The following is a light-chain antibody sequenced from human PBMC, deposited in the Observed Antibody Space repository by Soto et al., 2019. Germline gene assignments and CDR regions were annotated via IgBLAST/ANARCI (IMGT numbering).Light chain of an antibody. Sequence: QSVLTQPPSVSGAPGQRVTISCTGSSSNIGAGYDVHWYQQLPGTAPQLLIYGNSKRPPGVPDRFSCSKSGTSASLAITGLHAEDEAAYSCQSYAGGLSVVFGGGAKVTVL. CDR3: QSYAGGLSVV. V-gene: IGLV1-40*01. CDR2: GNS. CDR1: SSNIGAGYD. J-gene: IGLJ3*02.